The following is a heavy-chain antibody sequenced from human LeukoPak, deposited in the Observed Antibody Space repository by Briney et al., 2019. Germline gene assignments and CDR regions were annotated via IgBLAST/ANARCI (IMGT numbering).Heavy chain of an antibody. Sequence: SVKVSCKASGGTFSSYAISWVRQAPGQGLEWMGRIIPILGIANYAQKFQGRVTITADKSTSSAYMELSSLRSEDTAVYYCARGSVESYSDYWGQGTLVTVSS. CDR1: GGTFSSYA. CDR3: ARGSVESYSDY. J-gene: IGHJ4*02. CDR2: IIPILGIA. V-gene: IGHV1-69*04. D-gene: IGHD5-24*01.